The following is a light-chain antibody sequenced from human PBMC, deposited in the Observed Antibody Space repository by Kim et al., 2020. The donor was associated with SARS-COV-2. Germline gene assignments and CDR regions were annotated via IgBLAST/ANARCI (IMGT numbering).Light chain of an antibody. CDR1: SLRSYY. J-gene: IGLJ2*01. CDR3: NSRDSNDNVV. V-gene: IGLV3-19*01. Sequence: VALGPTVRITCQGNSLRSYYATWYQQKPGQAPILVIYGKNNRPSGIPDRFSGSSSGNTASLSITGTQAGDEADYYCNSRDSNDNVVFGGGTQLTVL. CDR2: GKN.